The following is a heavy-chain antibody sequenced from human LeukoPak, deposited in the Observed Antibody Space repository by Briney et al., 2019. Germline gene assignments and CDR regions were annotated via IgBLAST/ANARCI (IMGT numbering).Heavy chain of an antibody. Sequence: GGSLRLSCAASGFTFSSYWMHWVRQAPGKRLVWVSRINSDGSSTSYADSVKGRFTISRDNSKNTLYLQMNSLRAEDTAVYYCAKVVLDSGYDNDFDYWGQGTLVTVSS. J-gene: IGHJ4*02. CDR2: INSDGSST. V-gene: IGHV3-74*01. CDR3: AKVVLDSGYDNDFDY. CDR1: GFTFSSYW. D-gene: IGHD5-12*01.